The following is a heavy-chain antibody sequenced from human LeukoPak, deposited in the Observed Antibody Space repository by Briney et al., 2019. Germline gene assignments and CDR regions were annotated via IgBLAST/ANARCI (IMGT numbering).Heavy chain of an antibody. V-gene: IGHV4-59*12. Sequence: SETLSLTCTVSGGSISSYYWSWIRQPPGKGLEWIGYIYYSGSTNYNPSLKSRVTISVDTSKNQFSLKLSSVTAADTAVYYCARENYDYGDFRLMDVWGQGTTVTVSS. CDR2: IYYSGST. CDR3: ARENYDYGDFRLMDV. CDR1: GGSISSYY. J-gene: IGHJ6*02. D-gene: IGHD4-17*01.